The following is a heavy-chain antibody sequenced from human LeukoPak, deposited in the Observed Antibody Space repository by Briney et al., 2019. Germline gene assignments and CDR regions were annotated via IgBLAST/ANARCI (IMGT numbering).Heavy chain of an antibody. D-gene: IGHD4-17*01. V-gene: IGHV1-69*13. CDR2: IIPIFGTA. J-gene: IGHJ5*02. CDR1: GGTFSSYA. CDR3: ARGATVTTIGGFNWFDP. Sequence: ASVKVSCKASGGTFSSYAISWVRQAPGQGLEWMGGIIPIFGTANYAQKFQGRVTITADESTSTAYMELSSLRSEDTAVYYCARGATVTTIGGFNWFDPWGQGTLVTVSS.